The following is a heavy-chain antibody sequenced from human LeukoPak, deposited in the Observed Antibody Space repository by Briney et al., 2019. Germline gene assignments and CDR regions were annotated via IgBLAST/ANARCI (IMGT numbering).Heavy chain of an antibody. Sequence: GGSLRLSCAASGFTFSSYWMSWVRQAPGKGLEWVAVISYDGSKKNYADSVKGRFTISRDNSKNTLYLQMNSLRVEDTAVYYCASPIVATICDYWGQGTLVTVSS. CDR3: ASPIVATICDY. D-gene: IGHD5-12*01. CDR2: ISYDGSKK. J-gene: IGHJ4*02. V-gene: IGHV3-30-3*01. CDR1: GFTFSSYW.